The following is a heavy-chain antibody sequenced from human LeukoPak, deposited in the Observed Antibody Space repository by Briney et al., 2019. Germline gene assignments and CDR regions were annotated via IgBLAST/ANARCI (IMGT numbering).Heavy chain of an antibody. Sequence: SETLSLTCTVSGGXISSYYCSWIRQSPGKGLEWIGYVYYIGSTNYNPSLKSRVTISVDTSKNQFSLKLSSVTAADTAVYYCARHQYAYYYFDYWGRGTLVTVSS. CDR2: VYYIGST. CDR3: ARHQYAYYYFDY. CDR1: GGXISSYY. J-gene: IGHJ4*02. D-gene: IGHD3-16*01. V-gene: IGHV4-59*08.